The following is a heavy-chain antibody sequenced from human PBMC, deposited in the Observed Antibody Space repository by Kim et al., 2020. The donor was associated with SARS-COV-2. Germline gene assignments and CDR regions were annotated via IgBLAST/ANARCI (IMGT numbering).Heavy chain of an antibody. Sequence: STNTHPSLDTRVPISVATSKNQFSLKLSSVTAADTAVYYCASSGSDAFDIWGQGTMVTVSS. J-gene: IGHJ3*02. D-gene: IGHD3-22*01. V-gene: IGHV4-59*01. CDR2: ST. CDR3: ASSGSDAFDI.